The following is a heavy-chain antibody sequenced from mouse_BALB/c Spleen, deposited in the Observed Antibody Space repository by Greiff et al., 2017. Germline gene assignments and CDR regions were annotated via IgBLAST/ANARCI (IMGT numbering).Heavy chain of an antibody. CDR1: GYTFTSYW. CDR2: INPSTGYT. CDR3: ARGANWDY. V-gene: IGHV1-7*01. Sequence: QVQLKESGAELAKPGASVKMSCKASGYTFTSYWMHWVKQRPGQGLEWIGYINPSTGYTEYNQKFKDKATLTADKSSSTAYMQLSSLTSEDSAVYYCARGANWDYWGQGTTLTVSS. D-gene: IGHD4-1*01. J-gene: IGHJ2*01.